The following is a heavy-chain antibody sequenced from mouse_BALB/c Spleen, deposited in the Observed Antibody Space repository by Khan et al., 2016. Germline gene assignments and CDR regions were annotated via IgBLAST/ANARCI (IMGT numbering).Heavy chain of an antibody. CDR2: INTNTGEP. V-gene: IGHV9-3*02. CDR3: ARWAPRGFAY. Sequence: QSQLVQSGPELKKPGETVKISCKASGYTFTNYGMNWVKQAPGKGLKWMGWINTNTGEPTYAEEFKGRFAFSLETSASTAYLQINNLKNEDTATXFCARWAPRGFAYWGQGTLVTVSA. CDR1: GYTFTNYG. J-gene: IGHJ3*01. D-gene: IGHD3-1*01.